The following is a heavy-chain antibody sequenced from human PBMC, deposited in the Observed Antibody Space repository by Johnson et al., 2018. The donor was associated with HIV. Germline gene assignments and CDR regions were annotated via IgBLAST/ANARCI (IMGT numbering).Heavy chain of an antibody. J-gene: IGHJ3*02. D-gene: IGHD2-21*01. V-gene: IGHV3-66*02. Sequence: VQLVESGGGLVQPGGSLRLSCAASGFTVSCNYMSWVRQAPGKGLEWVSVIYSGGRTYYADSVKCRFTISRANAKNYLYLHMNSLRAEDTALYYCAKEGGLCGGDFKDAFDIWGQGTMVTVSS. CDR1: GFTVSCNY. CDR3: AKEGGLCGGDFKDAFDI. CDR2: IYSGGRT.